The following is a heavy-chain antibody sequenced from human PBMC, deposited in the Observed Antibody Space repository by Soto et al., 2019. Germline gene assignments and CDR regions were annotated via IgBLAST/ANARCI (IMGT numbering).Heavy chain of an antibody. CDR3: ARVRVRQQLVLNYYYYYGMDV. CDR1: GGSFSGYF. D-gene: IGHD6-13*01. V-gene: IGHV4-34*01. CDR2: INHSGST. Sequence: SESLPLTCAVYGGSFSGYFCSWIRQPPGKGMEWIGQINHSGSTNYNPSLKSRVTISVDTSKNQFSLKLSSVTAADTAVYYCARVRVRQQLVLNYYYYYGMDVWGQGTTVTVSS. J-gene: IGHJ6*02.